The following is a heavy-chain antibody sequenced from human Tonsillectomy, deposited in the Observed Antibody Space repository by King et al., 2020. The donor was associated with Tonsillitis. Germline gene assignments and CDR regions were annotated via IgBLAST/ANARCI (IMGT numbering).Heavy chain of an antibody. CDR1: GGSISSYY. V-gene: IGHV4-59*01. Sequence: QLQESGPGLVKPSETLSLTCTVSGGSISSYYWSWIRQPPGKGLEWIGYIYYSGSTNYNPSLKSRVTISVDTSKNQFSLKLSSVTAADTAVYYCARRLVGYYYYMDVWGKGTTVTVSS. J-gene: IGHJ6*03. D-gene: IGHD6-19*01. CDR3: ARRLVGYYYYMDV. CDR2: IYYSGST.